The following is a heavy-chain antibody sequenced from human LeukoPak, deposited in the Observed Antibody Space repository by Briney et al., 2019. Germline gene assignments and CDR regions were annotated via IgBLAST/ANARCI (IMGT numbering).Heavy chain of an antibody. CDR3: ARDLGLTGDLFDY. V-gene: IGHV1-2*02. D-gene: IGHD7-27*01. J-gene: IGHJ4*02. CDR1: GYSFTDYF. CDR2: INPNRGGT. Sequence: ASVKVSCKAYGYSFTDYFIHWVRQAPGQGLEWMGWINPNRGGTKYAQKFQGRVTMTRDTSISTAYMEMTGLTSDDTAVYYCARDLGLTGDLFDYWGQGTLVTVSS.